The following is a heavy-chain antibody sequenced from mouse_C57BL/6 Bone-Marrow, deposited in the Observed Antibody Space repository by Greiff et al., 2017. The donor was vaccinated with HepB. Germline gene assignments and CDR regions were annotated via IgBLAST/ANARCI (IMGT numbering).Heavy chain of an antibody. CDR1: GYTFTSYW. CDR2: IDPSDSYI. Sequence: VQLQQPGAEFVKPGASVKLSCKASGYTFTSYWMQWVKQRPGQGLEWIGEIDPSDSYINYNQKFKGKATLTVDTSSSTAYMQLSSLTSEESAVYYCARGASLLSWFAYWGQGTLVTVSA. D-gene: IGHD1-1*01. J-gene: IGHJ3*01. V-gene: IGHV1-50*01. CDR3: ARGASLLSWFAY.